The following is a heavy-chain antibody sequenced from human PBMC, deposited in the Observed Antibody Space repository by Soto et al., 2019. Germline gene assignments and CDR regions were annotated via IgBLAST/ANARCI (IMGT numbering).Heavy chain of an antibody. CDR2: ISDSGDRT. Sequence: GESMRLACASSGFTLSMSAVNWVRQAPGKGLEWVSYISDSGDRTYYADSVKGRFTISRDRSKNTVSLQMDSLRAEDTAVYYCAKDRGITVKAGDAFDVWGQGTKVTVSS. V-gene: IGHV3-23*01. CDR3: AKDRGITVKAGDAFDV. D-gene: IGHD3-16*02. CDR1: GFTLSMSA. J-gene: IGHJ3*01.